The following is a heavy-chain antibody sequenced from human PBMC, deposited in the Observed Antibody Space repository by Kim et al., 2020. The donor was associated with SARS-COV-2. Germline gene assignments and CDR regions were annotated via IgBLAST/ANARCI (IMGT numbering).Heavy chain of an antibody. CDR1: GFTFSTHY. CDR2: IKEDASDE. D-gene: IGHD3-10*01. Sequence: GGSLRLSCEASGFTFSTHYMSWVRQAPGKGLEWVANIKEDASDESYADTVKGRFTISRDNARNSLYLQMNNLRAEDTAVYYCAKGSGFDNWGQSTLATFS. V-gene: IGHV3-7*01. CDR3: AKGSGFDN. J-gene: IGHJ4*02.